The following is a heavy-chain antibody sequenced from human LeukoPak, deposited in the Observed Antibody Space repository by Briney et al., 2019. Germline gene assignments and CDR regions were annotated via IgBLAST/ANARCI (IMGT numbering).Heavy chain of an antibody. V-gene: IGHV3-66*02. Sequence: GGSLGFSCAASGFTVSSNYMSWVRQAPGKGLEWVSVIYSGGSTYYADSVKGRFTISRDNSKNTLYLQMNSLRAEDTAVYYCARGGSYCDYWGQGTLVTVSS. CDR2: IYSGGST. CDR3: ARGGSYCDY. J-gene: IGHJ4*02. D-gene: IGHD3-16*01. CDR1: GFTVSSNY.